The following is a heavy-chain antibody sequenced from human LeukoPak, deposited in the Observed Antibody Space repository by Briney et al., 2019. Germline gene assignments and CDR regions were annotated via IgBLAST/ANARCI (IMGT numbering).Heavy chain of an antibody. Sequence: GGSLRLSCAASGFTFSSYSFSWVRQAPGKGLEWVSSINTVSTYIYYADSVRGRFTISRDNAKDSLWLQMNSLRAEDSAVYYCARLRRNSDRSGFYYYYDYWGQGTLVTVSS. CDR1: GFTFSSYS. V-gene: IGHV3-21*01. CDR2: INTVSTYI. D-gene: IGHD3-22*01. J-gene: IGHJ4*02. CDR3: ARLRRNSDRSGFYYYYDY.